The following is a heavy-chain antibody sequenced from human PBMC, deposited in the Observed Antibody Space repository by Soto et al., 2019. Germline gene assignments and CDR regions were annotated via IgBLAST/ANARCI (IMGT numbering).Heavy chain of an antibody. Sequence: QVQLQQWGAGLLKPSETLSLTCAVYGGSFSGYYWSWIRQPPGKGLEWIGEINHSGSTNYNPSLKSRVTISVDTSKNKFSLKLSSVTAADTAVYYCARVPWFDPWGQGTLVTVSS. J-gene: IGHJ5*02. CDR1: GGSFSGYY. CDR2: INHSGST. CDR3: ARVPWFDP. V-gene: IGHV4-34*01.